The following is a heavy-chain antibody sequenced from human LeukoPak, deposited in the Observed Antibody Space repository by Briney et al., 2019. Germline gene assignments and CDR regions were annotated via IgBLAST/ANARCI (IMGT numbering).Heavy chain of an antibody. CDR1: GYAFTSYG. CDR2: ISAYNGNT. Sequence: ASVKVSCKASGYAFTSYGISWVRQAPGQGLEWMGWISAYNGNTNYAQKLQGRVTMTTDTSTSTAYMELRSLRSDDTAVYYCARDPGYCSSTSCYRGAFDIWGQGTMVTVSS. CDR3: ARDPGYCSSTSCYRGAFDI. J-gene: IGHJ3*02. D-gene: IGHD2-2*02. V-gene: IGHV1-18*01.